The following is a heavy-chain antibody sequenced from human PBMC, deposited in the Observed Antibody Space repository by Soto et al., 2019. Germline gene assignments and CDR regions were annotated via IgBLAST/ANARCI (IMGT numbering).Heavy chain of an antibody. Sequence: QLQLQESGPGLVKPSETLSLTCTVSGGSISSSSYYWGWIRQPPGKGLEWIGSIYYSGSTYYNPSPKRRVTIPVDTSRNRFSLKLSFVTAADTAVYFCARERVRCYYGMDVWGQGTTVTVSS. CDR3: ARERVRCYYGMDV. CDR1: GGSISSSSYY. J-gene: IGHJ6*02. D-gene: IGHD4-17*01. V-gene: IGHV4-39*02. CDR2: IYYSGST.